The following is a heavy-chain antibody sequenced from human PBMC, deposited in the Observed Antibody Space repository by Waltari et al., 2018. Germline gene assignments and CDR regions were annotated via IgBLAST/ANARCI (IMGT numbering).Heavy chain of an antibody. CDR1: GYTFTSYA. Sequence: QVQLVQSGAEVKKPGASVKVSCKASGYTFTSYAMHWVRQAPGQRLEWMGWINAGNGNTKYSQKYQGRLNITRDTSASTAYMELSSLRSEDTAVYYCARDGPSRYCSGGSCLEVDYWGQGTLVTVSS. V-gene: IGHV1-3*01. CDR3: ARDGPSRYCSGGSCLEVDY. J-gene: IGHJ4*02. D-gene: IGHD2-15*01. CDR2: INAGNGNT.